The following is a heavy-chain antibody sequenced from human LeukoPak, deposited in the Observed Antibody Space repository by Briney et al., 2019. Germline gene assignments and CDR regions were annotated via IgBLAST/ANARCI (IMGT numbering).Heavy chain of an antibody. V-gene: IGHV3-7*01. D-gene: IGHD2-2*01. J-gene: IGHJ6*03. Sequence: PGGSLRLSCETSGFTFSSYWMTWVRQAPGKGLEWVANIKEDGGEANYVGSVKGRFTVSRDNAKQSLYLQMNSLRVEDTAIYYCATRKCSISACRASSYRCMDDWDKGTTVTVSS. CDR2: IKEDGGEA. CDR3: ATRKCSISACRASSYRCMDD. CDR1: GFTFSSYW.